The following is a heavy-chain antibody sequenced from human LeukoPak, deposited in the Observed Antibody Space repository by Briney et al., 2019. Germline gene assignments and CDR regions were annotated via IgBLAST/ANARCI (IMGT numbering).Heavy chain of an antibody. J-gene: IGHJ6*04. Sequence: GASVKVSCKASGDTFSNYAFSWVRQAPGQGLEWMGGIIPIFGTANYAQIFQGRVTITADESTSTAYMELSSLTSEDTAVYYCAREAVVAPATVSYCGMDVWGKGTTVTVSS. V-gene: IGHV1-69*13. CDR3: AREAVVAPATVSYCGMDV. D-gene: IGHD2-15*01. CDR1: GDTFSNYA. CDR2: IIPIFGTA.